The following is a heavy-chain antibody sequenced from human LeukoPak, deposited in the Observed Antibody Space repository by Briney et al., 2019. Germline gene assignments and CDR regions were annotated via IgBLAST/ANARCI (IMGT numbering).Heavy chain of an antibody. CDR1: GFTFSSYG. V-gene: IGHV3-30*18. J-gene: IGHJ4*02. CDR2: VSYDGSNK. D-gene: IGHD1-26*01. CDR3: AKAGVVGGGIPFDY. Sequence: GRSLRLSCAASGFTFSSYGMHWVRQAPGKGLEWVAVVSYDGSNKYYADSVKGRFTISRDNSKNTLYLQMNSLRAEDTAVYYCAKAGVVGGGIPFDYWGQGTLVTVSS.